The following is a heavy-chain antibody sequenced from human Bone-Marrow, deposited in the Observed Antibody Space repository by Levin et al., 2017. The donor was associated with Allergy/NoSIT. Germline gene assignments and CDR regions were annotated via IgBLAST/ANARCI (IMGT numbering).Heavy chain of an antibody. CDR1: GYTFTSYD. D-gene: IGHD6-19*01. J-gene: IGHJ6*02. Sequence: ASVKVSCKASGYTFTSYDFNWVRQATGQGLEWMGWMNPNSGNTGYAQEFQGRVTMTRNTSISTAYMELSSLRSEDTAVYYCARGRGVSVAGTDGTDVWGQGTTVTVSS. CDR3: ARGRGVSVAGTDGTDV. V-gene: IGHV1-8*01. CDR2: MNPNSGNT.